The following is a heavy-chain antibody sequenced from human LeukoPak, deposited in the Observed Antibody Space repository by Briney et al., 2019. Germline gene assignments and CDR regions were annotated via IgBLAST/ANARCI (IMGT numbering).Heavy chain of an antibody. CDR1: GGSISSGSYY. Sequence: SETLSLTCTVSGGSISSGSYYWSWIRQPAGKGLEWIGRIYTSGSTNYNPSLKSRVTISVDTSKNQFSLKLSSVTAADTAVYYCARGGDFRRLYYMDVWGKGTTVTISS. D-gene: IGHD3-3*01. V-gene: IGHV4-61*02. CDR2: IYTSGST. CDR3: ARGGDFRRLYYMDV. J-gene: IGHJ6*03.